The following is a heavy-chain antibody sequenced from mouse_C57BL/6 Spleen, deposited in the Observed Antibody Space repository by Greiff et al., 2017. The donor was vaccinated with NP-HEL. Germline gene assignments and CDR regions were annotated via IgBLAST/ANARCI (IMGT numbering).Heavy chain of an antibody. V-gene: IGHV1-64*01. Sequence: VQLQQPGAELVKPGASVKLSCKASGYTFTSYWMHWVKQRPGQGLEWIGMIHPNSGSTNYNEKFKSKATLTVDKSSSTAYMQLSSLTSEDAAVYYCARRGWGSSYDWYFDDWGTGTTVTVSS. CDR1: GYTFTSYW. D-gene: IGHD1-1*01. J-gene: IGHJ1*03. CDR2: IHPNSGST. CDR3: ARRGWGSSYDWYFDD.